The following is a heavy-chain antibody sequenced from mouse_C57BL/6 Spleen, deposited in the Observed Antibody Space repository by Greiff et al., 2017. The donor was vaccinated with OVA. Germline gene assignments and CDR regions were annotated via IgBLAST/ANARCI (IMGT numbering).Heavy chain of an antibody. D-gene: IGHD1-1*01. V-gene: IGHV1-58*01. J-gene: IGHJ1*03. CDR2: IYIGNGYT. Sequence: VQLQQSGAELVRPGSSVKMSCKTSGYTFTSYGINWVKQRPGQGLEWIGYIYIGNGYTEYNEKFKGKATLTSDTSSSTAYMQLSSLTSEDSAIYFCARAFMDYYGSSRYFDVWGTGTTVTVSS. CDR3: ARAFMDYYGSSRYFDV. CDR1: GYTFTSYG.